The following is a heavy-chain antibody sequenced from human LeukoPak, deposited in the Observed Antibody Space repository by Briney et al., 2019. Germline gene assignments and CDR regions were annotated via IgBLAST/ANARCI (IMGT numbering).Heavy chain of an antibody. CDR2: IRFDGSNK. CDR1: GFTFSSYG. V-gene: IGHV3-30*02. Sequence: GGSLRLSCAASGFTFSSYGMHWVRQAPGKGLEWVAFIRFDGSNKYYADSVKGRFTISRDNSKNTLYLQMNSLRAEDTAVYYCAKEYCSSTSCYITGDYWGQGTLVTVSS. D-gene: IGHD2-2*02. CDR3: AKEYCSSTSCYITGDY. J-gene: IGHJ4*02.